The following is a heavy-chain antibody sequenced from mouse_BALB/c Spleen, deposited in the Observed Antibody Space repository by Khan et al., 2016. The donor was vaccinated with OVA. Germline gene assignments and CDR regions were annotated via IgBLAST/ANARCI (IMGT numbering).Heavy chain of an antibody. CDR1: GYSFTDYN. J-gene: IGHJ2*01. CDR3: ALIYYYGSGFDY. Sequence: EVQLQESGPELVKPGASVKVSCKASGYSFTDYNMFWVKQSHGKSLEWIGYIDPYNGGNLYNQKFKGKATLTVDESSSTAFMHLNSLTSEDSAVYYCALIYYYGSGFDYWGQGTTVTVSS. V-gene: IGHV1S135*01. D-gene: IGHD1-1*01. CDR2: IDPYNGGN.